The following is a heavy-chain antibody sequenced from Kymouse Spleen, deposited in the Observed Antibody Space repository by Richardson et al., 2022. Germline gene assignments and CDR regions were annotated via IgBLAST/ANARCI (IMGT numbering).Heavy chain of an antibody. CDR1: GGSISSYY. V-gene: IGHV4-59*01. CDR3: ARVATTPPYNWFDP. Sequence: QVQLQESGPGLVKPSETLSLTCTVSGGSISSYYWSWIRQPPGKGLEWIGYIYYSGSTNYNPSLKSRVTISVDTSKNQFSLKLSSVTAADTAVYYCARVATTPPYNWFDPWGQGTLVTVSS. J-gene: IGHJ5*02. D-gene: IGHD5-12*01. CDR2: IYYSGST.